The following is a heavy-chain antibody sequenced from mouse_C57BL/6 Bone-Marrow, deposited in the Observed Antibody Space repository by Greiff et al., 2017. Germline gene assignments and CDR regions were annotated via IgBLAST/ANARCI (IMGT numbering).Heavy chain of an antibody. CDR3: ARLRYIDV. J-gene: IGHJ1*03. Sequence: EVKLMESGGGLVKPGGSLKLSCAASGFTFTSYTMSWVRQTPGKRLEWVATICGGGGSTYYPDSVKGRFTISRDKAKNNLYLQKSSLRSEDTALDCCARLRYIDVWGTGTTVTVSS. CDR2: ICGGGGST. V-gene: IGHV5-9*01. CDR1: GFTFTSYT.